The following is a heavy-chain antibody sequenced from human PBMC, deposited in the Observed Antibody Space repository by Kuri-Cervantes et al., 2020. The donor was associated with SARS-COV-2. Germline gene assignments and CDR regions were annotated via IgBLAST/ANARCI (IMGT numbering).Heavy chain of an antibody. CDR3: ARVRKITGTTPDY. Sequence: ASVKVSCKASGYTFTSYGITWVRQAPGQGLEWMGWISAYNGNTNYAQKLQGRVTMTTDTSTSTTYMELRSLRSDDAAVYYCARVRKITGTTPDYWGQGTLVTVSS. CDR1: GYTFTSYG. CDR2: ISAYNGNT. D-gene: IGHD1-7*01. V-gene: IGHV1-18*04. J-gene: IGHJ4*02.